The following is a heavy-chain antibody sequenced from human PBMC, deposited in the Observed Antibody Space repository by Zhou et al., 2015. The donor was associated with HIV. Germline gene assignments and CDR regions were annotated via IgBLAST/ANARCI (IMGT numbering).Heavy chain of an antibody. V-gene: IGHV1-69*06. CDR2: IIPIFGTT. J-gene: IGHJ5*02. CDR3: ARDKVLGVVRREGFDP. D-gene: IGHD3-10*01. Sequence: QVQLEQSGAEVKKPGSSVKVSCKVSGGTFSTNGITWVRQAPGQGLEWMGGIIPIFGTTKYAQKFQGRVTMTADKSTSTAYMDLRSLKSEDTAVYYCARDKVLGVVRREGFDPWGQGTLVTVSS. CDR1: GGTFSTNG.